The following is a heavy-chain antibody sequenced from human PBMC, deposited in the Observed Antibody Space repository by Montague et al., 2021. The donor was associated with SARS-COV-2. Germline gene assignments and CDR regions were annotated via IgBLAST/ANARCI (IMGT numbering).Heavy chain of an antibody. CDR3: ARGHLGTTMVVVVMVGAQFYFDY. CDR2: IDHRGTS. CDR1: GESFSGLH. J-gene: IGHJ4*02. Sequence: SETLSLTCAVYGESFSGLHCNWSWQPPATGLEWIGEIDHRGTSNNNQYLKSRVPISMDTYKTQFSLRLNSVTAADTGVYYCARGHLGTTMVVVVMVGAQFYFDYWGQGRLVTVSS. V-gene: IGHV4-34*01. D-gene: IGHD3-22*01.